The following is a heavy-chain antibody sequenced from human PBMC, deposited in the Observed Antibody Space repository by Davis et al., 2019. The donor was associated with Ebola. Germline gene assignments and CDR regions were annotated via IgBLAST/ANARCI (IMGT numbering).Heavy chain of an antibody. J-gene: IGHJ5*02. CDR2: IYYSGST. CDR1: GGSISSSSYY. V-gene: IGHV4-39*07. Sequence: GSLRLSCTVSGGSISSSSYYWGWIRQPPGKGLEWIGSIYYSGSTYYNPSLKSRVTISVDTSKNQFSLKLSSVTAADTAVYYCASGTSTTVTYGGFDPWGQGTLVTVSS. D-gene: IGHD4-11*01. CDR3: ASGTSTTVTYGGFDP.